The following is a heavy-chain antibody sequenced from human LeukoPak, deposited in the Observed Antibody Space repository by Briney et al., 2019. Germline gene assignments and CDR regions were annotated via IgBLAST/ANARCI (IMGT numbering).Heavy chain of an antibody. CDR2: IIPIFGTA. V-gene: IGHV1-69*05. J-gene: IGHJ4*02. D-gene: IGHD5-18*01. CDR3: ARDPARYSYGSLPEY. Sequence: SVKVSCKASGGTFSSYAISWVRQAPGQGLEWMGGIIPIFGTANYAQKFQGRVTMTTDTSTSTAYMELRSLRSDDTAVYYCARDPARYSYGSLPEYWGQGTLVTVSS. CDR1: GGTFSSYA.